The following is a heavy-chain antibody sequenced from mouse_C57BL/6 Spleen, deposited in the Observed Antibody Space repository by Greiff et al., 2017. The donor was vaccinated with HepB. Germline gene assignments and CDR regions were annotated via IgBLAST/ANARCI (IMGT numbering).Heavy chain of an antibody. CDR2: IYPRSGNT. J-gene: IGHJ3*01. CDR1: GYTFTSYG. Sequence: VQLQESGAELARPGASVKLSCKASGYTFTSYGISWVKQRTGQGLEWIGEIYPRSGNTYYNEKFKGKATLTADKSSSTAYMELRSLTSEDSAVYFCARDGYYGSGGFAYWGQGTLVTVSA. V-gene: IGHV1-81*01. D-gene: IGHD1-1*01. CDR3: ARDGYYGSGGFAY.